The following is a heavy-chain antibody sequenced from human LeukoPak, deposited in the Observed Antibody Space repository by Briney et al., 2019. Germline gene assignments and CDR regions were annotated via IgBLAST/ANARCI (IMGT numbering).Heavy chain of an antibody. Sequence: ASVKVSCKVSGYTLTELSMHWVRQAPGKGLAWMGGFDPEDGETIYAQKFQGRVTMTEDTSTDTAYMELSSLRSEDTAVYYCATDLDWNFRGDAFDIWGQGTMVTVSS. J-gene: IGHJ3*02. CDR2: FDPEDGET. CDR1: GYTLTELS. V-gene: IGHV1-24*01. D-gene: IGHD1-7*01. CDR3: ATDLDWNFRGDAFDI.